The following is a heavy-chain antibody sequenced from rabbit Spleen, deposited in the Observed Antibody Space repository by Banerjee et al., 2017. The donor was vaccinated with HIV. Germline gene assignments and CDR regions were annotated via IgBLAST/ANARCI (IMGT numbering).Heavy chain of an antibody. CDR1: GFSFSSSDY. CDR2: IYTGNDGT. J-gene: IGHJ4*01. CDR3: ARAGYDGYGLNL. V-gene: IGHV1S40*01. Sequence: QSLEESGGDLVKSGASLTLTCTASGFSFSSSDYMCWVRQAPGKGLEWIGCIYTGNDGTWYASWAKGPFTISKTSSTTVDLKMTSLTVADTATYFCARAGYDGYGLNLWGQGTLVTVS. D-gene: IGHD6-1*01.